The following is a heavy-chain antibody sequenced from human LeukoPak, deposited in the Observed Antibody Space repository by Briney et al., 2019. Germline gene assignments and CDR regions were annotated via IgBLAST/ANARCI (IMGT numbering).Heavy chain of an antibody. CDR2: ISSSSSYI. CDR3: AREEGDETIDY. J-gene: IGHJ4*02. CDR1: GFTFSSYS. V-gene: IGHV3-21*01. Sequence: GGSLRLSCAASGFTFSSYSMNWVRQAPGKGLEWVPSISSSSSYIYYADSVKGRFTISRDNAKNSLYLQMNSLRAEDTAVYYCAREEGDETIDYWGQGTLVTVSS. D-gene: IGHD2-21*01.